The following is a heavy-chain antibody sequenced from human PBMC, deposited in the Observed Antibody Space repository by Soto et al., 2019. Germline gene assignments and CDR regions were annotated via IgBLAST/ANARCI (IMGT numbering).Heavy chain of an antibody. CDR2: IYYTGYT. CDR3: ARDLPFDY. CDR1: GGSISSYY. J-gene: IGHJ4*02. V-gene: IGHV4-59*01. Sequence: SETLSLTCTVSGGSISSYYWSWIRQPPGKGLEWIGYIYYTGYTNYNPSLKSRVTISVDTSKNQFSLKLSSVTAADTAVYYCARDLPFDYWGQGTLVTVS.